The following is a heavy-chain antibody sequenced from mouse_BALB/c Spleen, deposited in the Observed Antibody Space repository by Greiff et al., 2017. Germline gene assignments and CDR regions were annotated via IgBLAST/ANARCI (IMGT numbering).Heavy chain of an antibody. CDR2: INSNGGST. CDR1: GFTFSSYG. D-gene: IGHD2-1*01. J-gene: IGHJ3*01. V-gene: IGHV5-6-3*01. Sequence: EVKVVESGGGLVQPGGSLKLSCAASGFTFSSYGMSWVRQTPDKRLELVATINSNGGSTYYPDSVKGRFTISRDNAKNTLYLQMSSLKSEDTAMYYCARDRGISYGNYSWFAYWGQGTLVTVSA. CDR3: ARDRGISYGNYSWFAY.